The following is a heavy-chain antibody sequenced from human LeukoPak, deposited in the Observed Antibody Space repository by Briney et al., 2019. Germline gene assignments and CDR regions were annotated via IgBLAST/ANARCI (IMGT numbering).Heavy chain of an antibody. CDR1: GGSISSYY. D-gene: IGHD1-26*01. CDR2: IYTSGST. Sequence: PSXTLSLTCTVSGGSISSYYWSWIRQPAGKGLEWIGRIYTSGSTNYNPSLKSRVTISVDTSKNQFSLKLSSVTAADTAVYYCAREPSGSYSDAFDIWGQGTMVTVSS. J-gene: IGHJ3*02. CDR3: AREPSGSYSDAFDI. V-gene: IGHV4-4*07.